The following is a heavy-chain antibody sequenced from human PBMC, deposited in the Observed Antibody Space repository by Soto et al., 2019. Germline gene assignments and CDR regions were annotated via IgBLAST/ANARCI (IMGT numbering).Heavy chain of an antibody. CDR2: IYYSGST. CDR1: GGSISSGGYY. V-gene: IGHV4-31*03. Sequence: SETLSLTCTVSGGSISSGGYYWSWIRQHPGKGLEWIGYIYYSGSTYYNPSLKSRVTISVDTSKNQFSLKLSSVTAADTAVYYCARDDRRDKFDYWGQGTLVTVSS. J-gene: IGHJ4*02. D-gene: IGHD3-16*02. CDR3: ARDDRRDKFDY.